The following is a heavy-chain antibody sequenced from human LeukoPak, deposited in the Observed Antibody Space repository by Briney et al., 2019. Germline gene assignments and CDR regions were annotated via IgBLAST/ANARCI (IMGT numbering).Heavy chain of an antibody. V-gene: IGHV7-4-1*01. J-gene: IGHJ4*02. CDR3: AREGYDYGGNVVDY. CDR2: FNTNTGNP. Sequence: ASVKVSCKASGYTFTSYAMNWVRQAPGQGLEWMGWFNTNTGNPTYAQGFTGRFVFSLDTSVSTAYLQICSLKAEDTAVYYCAREGYDYGGNVVDYWGQGTLVTVSS. CDR1: GYTFTSYA. D-gene: IGHD4-23*01.